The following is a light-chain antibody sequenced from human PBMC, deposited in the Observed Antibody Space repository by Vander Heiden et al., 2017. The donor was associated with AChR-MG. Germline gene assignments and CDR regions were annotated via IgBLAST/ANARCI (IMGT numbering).Light chain of an antibody. CDR1: QSLLHSDRKTY. J-gene: IGKJ1*01. V-gene: IGKV2-29*02. CDR3: RQYLHLPWT. CDR2: EAS. Sequence: DIVVTQIPLPPSVTPGQPASISCKSSQSLLHSDRKTYLSWYLQKPGQSPQLLIYEASSRYSGVPDRFSGSGSGTDFTLKISRVEAEDVGVYYCRQYLHLPWTFGQGTKVEIK.